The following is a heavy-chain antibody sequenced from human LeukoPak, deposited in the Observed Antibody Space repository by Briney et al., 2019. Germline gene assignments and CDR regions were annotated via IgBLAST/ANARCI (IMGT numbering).Heavy chain of an antibody. CDR1: GGSISSGSYY. CDR2: IYTSGST. CDR3: ARVGDYSSSWYDLLYFDS. Sequence: SETLSLTCTVSGGSISSGSYYWNWIRQPAGKGLEWIGRIYTSGSTNYNPSLKSRITISVDTSKNQFSLKLSSVTTADTAVYYCARVGDYSSSWYDLLYFDSWGPGTLVTVSS. J-gene: IGHJ4*02. V-gene: IGHV4-61*02. D-gene: IGHD6-13*01.